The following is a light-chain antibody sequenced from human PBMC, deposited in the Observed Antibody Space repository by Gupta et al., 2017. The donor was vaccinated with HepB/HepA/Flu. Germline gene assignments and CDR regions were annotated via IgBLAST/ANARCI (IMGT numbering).Light chain of an antibody. V-gene: IGKV3-20*01. CDR2: GAS. CDR1: QSVINNY. Sequence: VLMQASGTLSLSPRERVTLSCRASQSVINNYLAWYRQKPGQAPRLLIYGASSRATGIPDRFSGGGSGTDFTLTISRLEPEDFGVFYCQQYGSSPSTFGQGTRLEIK. J-gene: IGKJ5*01. CDR3: QQYGSSPST.